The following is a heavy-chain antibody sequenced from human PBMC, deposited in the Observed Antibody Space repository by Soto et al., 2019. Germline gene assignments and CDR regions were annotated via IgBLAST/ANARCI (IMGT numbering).Heavy chain of an antibody. D-gene: IGHD4-17*01. Sequence: QVQLQESGPGLVKPSQTLSLTRTVSGGSISSSDFYLTWIRQPPGKGLEWIGYILYSGSTYYNPSLKSRITMSVDTSKNQFSLKLNSVTAADTAVYYCARAELTLTTSGIDYWGQGTLVTVSS. CDR3: ARAELTLTTSGIDY. J-gene: IGHJ4*02. CDR1: GGSISSSDFY. CDR2: ILYSGST. V-gene: IGHV4-30-4*01.